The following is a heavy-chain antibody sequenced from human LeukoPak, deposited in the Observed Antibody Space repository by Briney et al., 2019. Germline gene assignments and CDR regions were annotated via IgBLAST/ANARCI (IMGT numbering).Heavy chain of an antibody. CDR3: ARITGSYFSY. CDR2: IIPLYGTT. J-gene: IGHJ4*02. CDR1: GGTFSTYA. V-gene: IGHV1-69*13. D-gene: IGHD1-26*01. Sequence: SVKVSCKASGGTFSTYASSWVRQAPGQGLEWMGGIIPLYGTTNYAQKFQGRLTITADESTSTAYMELSSLRSEDTAVYYCARITGSYFSYWGQGTLVTVSS.